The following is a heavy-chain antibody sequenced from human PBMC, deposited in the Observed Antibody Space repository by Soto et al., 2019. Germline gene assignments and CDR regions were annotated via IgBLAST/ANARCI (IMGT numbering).Heavy chain of an antibody. CDR3: ARQSSIAAAPGLYYGMDV. V-gene: IGHV5-10-1*01. CDR1: GYSFTSYW. D-gene: IGHD6-13*01. J-gene: IGHJ6*02. CDR2: IDPSDSYT. Sequence: PGESLKISCKGSGYSFTSYWISWVRQMPGKGLEWMGRIDPSDSYTNYSPSFQGHVTISADKSISTAYLQWSSLKASDTAMYYCARQSSIAAAPGLYYGMDVWGQGTTVTVSS.